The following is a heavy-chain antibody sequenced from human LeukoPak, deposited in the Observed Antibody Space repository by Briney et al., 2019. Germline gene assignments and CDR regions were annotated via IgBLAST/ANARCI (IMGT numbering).Heavy chain of an antibody. CDR3: ARDRSTY. J-gene: IGHJ4*02. Sequence: SETLSLTCTVSGGSISSSSYYWGWIRQPPGKGLEWIGSIYYSGSTYYNPSLKSRVTISVDTSKNQFSLKLSSVTAADTAVYYCARDRSTYWGQGTLVTVSS. CDR1: GGSISSSSYY. V-gene: IGHV4-39*07. CDR2: IYYSGST.